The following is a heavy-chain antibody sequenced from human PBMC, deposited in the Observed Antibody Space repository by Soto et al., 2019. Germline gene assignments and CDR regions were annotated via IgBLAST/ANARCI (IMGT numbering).Heavy chain of an antibody. Sequence: QLQLQESGPGLVKPSETLSLTCTVSGGSISSSSYYWGWIRQPPGKGLEWIGSIYYSGSTYYNPSLTSRVTISVDTSKNQFSLKLSSVTAADTAVYYCARVAVAGGIEFDYWGQGTLVTVSS. V-gene: IGHV4-39*01. J-gene: IGHJ4*02. CDR3: ARVAVAGGIEFDY. D-gene: IGHD6-19*01. CDR2: IYYSGST. CDR1: GGSISSSSYY.